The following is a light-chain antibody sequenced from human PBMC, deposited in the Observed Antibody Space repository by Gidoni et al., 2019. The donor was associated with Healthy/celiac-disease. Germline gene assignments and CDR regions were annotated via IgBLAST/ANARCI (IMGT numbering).Light chain of an antibody. CDR1: QSVSSY. CDR2: DAS. V-gene: IGKV3-11*01. Sequence: EFVLTHSPATLSLSPGERATLSCRASQSVSSYLAWYQQKPGQAPRLLIYDASNRATGIPARFSGSGSGTDFTLTISSLEPEDFAVYYCQQRSNWPLFTFGPGTKVDIK. CDR3: QQRSNWPLFT. J-gene: IGKJ3*01.